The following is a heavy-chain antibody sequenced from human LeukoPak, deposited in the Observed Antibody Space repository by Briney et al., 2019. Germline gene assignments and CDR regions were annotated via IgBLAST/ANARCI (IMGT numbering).Heavy chain of an antibody. CDR1: GGSISSGSYY. D-gene: IGHD2-15*01. Sequence: SETPSLTCTVSGGSISSGSYYWSWIRQPAGKGLEWIGRIYTSGSTNYNPSLKSRVTISVDTSKNQFSLKLSSVTAADTAVYYCARGVGGYCSGGSCYSGPNWFDPWGQGTLVTVSS. J-gene: IGHJ5*02. V-gene: IGHV4-61*02. CDR2: IYTSGST. CDR3: ARGVGGYCSGGSCYSGPNWFDP.